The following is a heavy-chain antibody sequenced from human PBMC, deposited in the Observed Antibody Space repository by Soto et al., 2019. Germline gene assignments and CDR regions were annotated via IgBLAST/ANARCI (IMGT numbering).Heavy chain of an antibody. D-gene: IGHD3-3*01. CDR2: ISGSGGST. Sequence: PGGSLRLSCAASVFTCSSYAMSWFRQAPGKGLEWVSAISGSGGSTYYADSVKGRFTISRDNSKNTLYLQMNSLRAEDTAVYYCAKATPTAYYDFWSGYFPQRDYYYYYGMDVWGQGTTVTVSS. J-gene: IGHJ6*02. V-gene: IGHV3-23*01. CDR3: AKATPTAYYDFWSGYFPQRDYYYYYGMDV. CDR1: VFTCSSYA.